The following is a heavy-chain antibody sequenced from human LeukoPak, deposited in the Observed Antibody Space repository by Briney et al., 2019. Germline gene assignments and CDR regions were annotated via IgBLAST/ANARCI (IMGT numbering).Heavy chain of an antibody. D-gene: IGHD4-17*01. CDR1: GFTFSRYW. J-gene: IGHJ4*02. V-gene: IGHV3-7*03. Sequence: GGSLRLSCAASGFTFSRYWMAWVRQAPGKGLEWVANIRKDGSVINYLDSVKGRFTISRDNTKQSLYLQMNSLKTEDTAVYYCTTDFSTVTTQFDYWGQGTLVTVSS. CDR3: TTDFSTVTTQFDY. CDR2: IRKDGSVI.